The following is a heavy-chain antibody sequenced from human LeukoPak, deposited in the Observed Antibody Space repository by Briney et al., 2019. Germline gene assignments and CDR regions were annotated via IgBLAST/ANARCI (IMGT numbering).Heavy chain of an antibody. CDR3: AKRIEYSSSSAYFDF. CDR2: ISDGAGST. CDR1: GFTFSSYA. Sequence: GGSLRLSCAASGFTFSSYAMSWVRQAQGPGLEWVSAISDGAGSTYYADSVKGRFTISRDNSKNTLYLQMNSLRADDTAVYYCAKRIEYSSSSAYFDFWGQGTLVTVSS. V-gene: IGHV3-23*01. D-gene: IGHD6-6*01. J-gene: IGHJ4*02.